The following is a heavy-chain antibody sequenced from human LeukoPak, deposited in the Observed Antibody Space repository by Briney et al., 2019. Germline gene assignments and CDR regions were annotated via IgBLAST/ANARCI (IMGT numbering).Heavy chain of an antibody. Sequence: SVKVSCKASGGTFSSYAISWVRQAPGQGLEWMGGIIPIFGTANYAQKFQGRVTITTDESTSTAYMELSSLRSEDTAVYYCARVPRRKLAYYYYMDVWGKGTTVTVSS. CDR3: ARVPRRKLAYYYYMDV. CDR1: GGTFSSYA. CDR2: IIPIFGTA. V-gene: IGHV1-69*05. J-gene: IGHJ6*03. D-gene: IGHD1-7*01.